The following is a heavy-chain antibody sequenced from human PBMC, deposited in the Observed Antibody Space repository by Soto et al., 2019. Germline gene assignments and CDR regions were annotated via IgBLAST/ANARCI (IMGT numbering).Heavy chain of an antibody. V-gene: IGHV1-2*02. CDR2: INPISGGI. CDR1: EYSFTGYY. J-gene: IGHJ5*02. CDR3: ARDPIWTYTWNYARLNYLDP. Sequence: ASVKVSCKASEYSFTGYYMHWVRQAPGQGLEWVGWINPISGGIHYAQKFEARVTLTRDTAASTAYMELNSLRSDDTAVYYCARDPIWTYTWNYARLNYLDPWGQGTLVTVSS. D-gene: IGHD1-7*01.